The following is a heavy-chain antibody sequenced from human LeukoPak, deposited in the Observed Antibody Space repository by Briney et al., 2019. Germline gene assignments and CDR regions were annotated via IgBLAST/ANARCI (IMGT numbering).Heavy chain of an antibody. Sequence: GGSLRLSCTASGLTFSSNWMSWVRKAPGKGLEWVANVKRDGSEKYYVDSVKGRLTISRDNAKNSLYLQMNSLTVEDTAVYYCAKYDVWSGFSYDYWGQGALVTVSS. CDR1: GLTFSSNW. J-gene: IGHJ4*02. CDR2: VKRDGSEK. CDR3: AKYDVWSGFSYDY. V-gene: IGHV3-7*01. D-gene: IGHD3-3*01.